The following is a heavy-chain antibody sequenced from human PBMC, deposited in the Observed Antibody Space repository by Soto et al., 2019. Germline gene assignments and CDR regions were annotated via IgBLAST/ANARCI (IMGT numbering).Heavy chain of an antibody. Sequence: QVQLVQSGAEVKKPGSSVKVSCKASGGTFSSYAISWVRQAPGQGLEWMGGIIPIFGTAHYAQKFQGRVTITADKAPSTAYIELSSLRSEDTAVYYCRGFGEFPWSVNGMDVWGQGTTVTVAS. V-gene: IGHV1-69*06. D-gene: IGHD3-10*01. CDR3: RGFGEFPWSVNGMDV. J-gene: IGHJ6*02. CDR2: IIPIFGTA. CDR1: GGTFSSYA.